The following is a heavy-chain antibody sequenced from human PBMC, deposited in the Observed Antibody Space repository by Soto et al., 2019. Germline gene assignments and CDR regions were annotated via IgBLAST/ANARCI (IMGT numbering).Heavy chain of an antibody. CDR2: IIPILGTA. V-gene: IGHV1-69*06. D-gene: IGHD5-12*01. Sequence: QVQLVQSGAEVKKPGSSVKVSCKASGGTFSSYAISWVRQAPGQGLEGMGGIIPILGTANYAQKFQGRVTITADKSTSTAYMELSSLISEDTAVYYCARDGDGYTIAFDIWGQGTMITVSS. CDR1: GGTFSSYA. J-gene: IGHJ3*02. CDR3: ARDGDGYTIAFDI.